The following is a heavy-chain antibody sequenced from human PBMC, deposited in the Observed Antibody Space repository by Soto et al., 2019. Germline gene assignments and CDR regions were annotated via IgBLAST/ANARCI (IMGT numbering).Heavy chain of an antibody. CDR1: GGSISSGDYY. J-gene: IGHJ5*02. D-gene: IGHD3-22*01. V-gene: IGHV4-30-4*01. Sequence: PSETLSLTCTVSGGSISSGDYYWSWIRQPPGKGLEWIGYIYYSGSTYYNPSLKSRVTISVDTSKNQFSLKLSSVTAADTAVYYCARVPLGYYDSSGYSFDPWGQGTLVTV. CDR3: ARVPLGYYDSSGYSFDP. CDR2: IYYSGST.